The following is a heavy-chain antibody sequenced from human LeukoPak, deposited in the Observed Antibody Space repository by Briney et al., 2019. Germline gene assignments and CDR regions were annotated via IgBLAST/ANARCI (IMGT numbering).Heavy chain of an antibody. J-gene: IGHJ6*02. CDR3: ARVERSLWFGELLSRHYYYGMDV. CDR2: ISYDGSNK. CDR1: GFTFSSYA. D-gene: IGHD3-10*01. Sequence: GGSLRLSCAASGFTFSSYALHWVRQAPGKGLEWVAVISYDGSNKYYADSVKGRFTISRDNSKNTLYLQMNSLRAEDTAVYYCARVERSLWFGELLSRHYYYGMDVWGQGTTVTVSS. V-gene: IGHV3-30*04.